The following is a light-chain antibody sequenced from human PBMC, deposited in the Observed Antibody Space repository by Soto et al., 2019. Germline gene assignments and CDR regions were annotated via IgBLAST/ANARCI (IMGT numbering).Light chain of an antibody. CDR3: TSYTSSNTLVV. V-gene: IGLV2-14*01. Sequence: QSVLTQPASVSGSPGQSITVSCTGTSSDVGGYNYVSWYQQHPGKAPKLMIYDVSNRPSGFSNRFSGSKSGNTASLTIFGLQAEDEADYYCTSYTSSNTLVVFGTGTKVTVL. CDR2: DVS. J-gene: IGLJ1*01. CDR1: SSDVGGYNY.